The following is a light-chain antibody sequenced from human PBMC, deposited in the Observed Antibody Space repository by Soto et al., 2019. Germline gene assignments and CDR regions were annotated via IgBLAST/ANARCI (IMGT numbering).Light chain of an antibody. CDR2: EVR. J-gene: IGLJ3*02. Sequence: QSALTQPASVSGSLGQSITISCTGSNRDIGAYNLVSWYQQYPDTAPTLIIYEVRNRPSGVSYRFTGSRSGNTASLTISALQADDESTFYCSSYTTTSTLLFGGGTKLTVL. CDR1: NRDIGAYNL. V-gene: IGLV2-14*01. CDR3: SSYTTTSTLL.